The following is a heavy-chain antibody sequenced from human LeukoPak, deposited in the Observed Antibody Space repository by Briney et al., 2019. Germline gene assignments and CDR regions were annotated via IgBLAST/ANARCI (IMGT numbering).Heavy chain of an antibody. D-gene: IGHD3-10*01. J-gene: IGHJ4*02. Sequence: SQTLSLTCTVSGGSISSGSYYWSWIRQPAGKGLEWIGRIYTSGSTNYNPSLKSRVTISVDTSKNQFSLKLSSATAADTAVYYCAGARIWFGELLSRDYWGQGTLVTVSS. CDR2: IYTSGST. V-gene: IGHV4-61*02. CDR1: GGSISSGSYY. CDR3: AGARIWFGELLSRDY.